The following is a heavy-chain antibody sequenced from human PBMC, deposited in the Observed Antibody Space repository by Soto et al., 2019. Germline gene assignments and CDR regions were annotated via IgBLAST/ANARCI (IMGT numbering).Heavy chain of an antibody. CDR3: ARAKYDSEVNWFDP. D-gene: IGHD3-3*01. CDR1: GYTFTTYG. CDR2: ISAYNGNT. J-gene: IGHJ5*02. V-gene: IGHV1-18*01. Sequence: ASVKVSCKTSGYTFTTYGVTWVRQAPGQGLEWMGWISAYNGNTNYAQKLQGRVTMTTDTSTSTAYMELRSLRSDDTAVYYCARAKYDSEVNWFDPWGQGTLVTVSS.